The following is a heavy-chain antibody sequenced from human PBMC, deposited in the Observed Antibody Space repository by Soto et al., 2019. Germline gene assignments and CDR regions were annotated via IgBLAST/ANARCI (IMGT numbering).Heavy chain of an antibody. CDR3: ARGLGSSGWYSPWDAFDI. J-gene: IGHJ3*02. V-gene: IGHV4-31*03. CDR1: GGSLSSGAYY. D-gene: IGHD6-19*01. CDR2: IYYSGST. Sequence: SETLSLTCTVSGGSLSSGAYYWSWIRQHPGKGLEWIGCIYYSGSTYYNPSLKSRVTISVDKSKNQFSLKLSSVTAADTTAVYYCARGLGSSGWYSPWDAFDIWGQGTMVTVSS.